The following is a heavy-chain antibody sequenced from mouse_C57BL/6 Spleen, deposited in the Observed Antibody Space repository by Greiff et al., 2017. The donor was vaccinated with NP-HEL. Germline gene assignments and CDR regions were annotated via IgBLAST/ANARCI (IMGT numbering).Heavy chain of an antibody. CDR3: ARVFDY. CDR1: GYAFTNYL. Sequence: QVQLKQSGAELVRPGTSVKVSCKASGYAFTNYLIEWVNQRPGQGLEWIGVINPGSGGTNYNEKFKGKATLTADKSSSTAYMQLSSLTSEDSAVYFCARVFDYWGQGTTLTVSS. J-gene: IGHJ2*01. CDR2: INPGSGGT. V-gene: IGHV1-54*01.